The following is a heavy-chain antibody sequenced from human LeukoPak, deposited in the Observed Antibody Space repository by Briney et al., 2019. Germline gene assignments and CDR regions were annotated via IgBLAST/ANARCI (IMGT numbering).Heavy chain of an antibody. J-gene: IGHJ4*02. CDR2: TKHRVKSYSK. Sequence: GGSLRLSCAASGVIFSDQYIDWVREAPGKGLQWVGHTKHRVKSYSKADAASGNGTFNISSDDSKNSMYLQMNSLKTEDTAVYYCASANKVATISFDYWGQGTLVTVSS. CDR3: ASANKVATISFDY. CDR1: GVIFSDQY. V-gene: IGHV3-72*01. D-gene: IGHD5-12*01.